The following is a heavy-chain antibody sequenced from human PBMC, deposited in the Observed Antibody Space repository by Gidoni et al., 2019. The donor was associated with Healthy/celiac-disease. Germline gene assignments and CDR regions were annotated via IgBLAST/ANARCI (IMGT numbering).Heavy chain of an antibody. V-gene: IGHV4-34*01. D-gene: IGHD2-15*01. CDR3: ARGLIISCSGGSCYSGTKARWFDP. J-gene: IGHJ5*02. CDR2: INHSGST. Sequence: QVQLQQWGAGLLKPSETLSLTCAVYGGSFSGYYWSWIRQPPGKGLEWIGEINHSGSTNYNPSLKSRVTISVDTSKNQFSLKLSSVTAADTAVYYCARGLIISCSGGSCYSGTKARWFDPWGQGTLVTVSS. CDR1: GGSFSGYY.